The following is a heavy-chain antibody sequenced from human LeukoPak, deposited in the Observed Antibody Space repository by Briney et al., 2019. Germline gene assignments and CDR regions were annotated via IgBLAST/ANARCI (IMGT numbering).Heavy chain of an antibody. Sequence: GGSLRLSCAASGFTFSSYSMNWVRQAPGKGLEWVSYISSSSSTIYYADSVKGRFTISRDNAKNSLYLQMNSLRAEDTAVYYCARTYYYDSSGYQFDYWGQGTLVTVSS. V-gene: IGHV3-48*04. CDR3: ARTYYYDSSGYQFDY. CDR2: ISSSSSTI. CDR1: GFTFSSYS. D-gene: IGHD3-22*01. J-gene: IGHJ4*02.